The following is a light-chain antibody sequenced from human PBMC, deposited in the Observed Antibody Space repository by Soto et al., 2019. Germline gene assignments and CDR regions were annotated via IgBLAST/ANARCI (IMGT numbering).Light chain of an antibody. CDR2: RDS. CDR1: NIGSKN. V-gene: IGLV3-9*01. J-gene: IGLJ3*02. CDR3: QVWDSSTARV. Sequence: SYELTQPLSVSVALGQTARITCGGNNIGSKNVHWYQQKPGQAPVLVIYRDSNRPSGIPERFSGSNSGNTATLTISRAQAGDEADYYSQVWDSSTARVFGGGTKLTVL.